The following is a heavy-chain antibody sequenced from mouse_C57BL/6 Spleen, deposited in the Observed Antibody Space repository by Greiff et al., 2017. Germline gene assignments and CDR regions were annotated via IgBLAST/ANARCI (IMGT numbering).Heavy chain of an antibody. J-gene: IGHJ1*03. CDR1: GFTFSDYG. D-gene: IGHD1-1*01. Sequence: EVMLVESGGGLVKPGGSLKLSCAASGFTFSDYGMHWVRQAPEKGLEWVAYISSGSSTIYYADTVKGRFTISRDNAKNTLFLQMTSLRSEDTAMYYGARENYYGSSYWYFDVWGTGTTVTVSS. CDR2: ISSGSSTI. V-gene: IGHV5-17*01. CDR3: ARENYYGSSYWYFDV.